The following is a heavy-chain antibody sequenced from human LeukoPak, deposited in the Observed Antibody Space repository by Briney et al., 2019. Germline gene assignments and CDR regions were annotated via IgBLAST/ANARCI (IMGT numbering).Heavy chain of an antibody. Sequence: GGSLRLSCAASGFTFSIYSMSWVRQAPGKGLEWVSYISSSNKYIYYADSVKGRFTISRDNSKNTLYLQMNSLRAEDTAVYYCARARGPGGNSKIDYWGQGTLVTVSS. J-gene: IGHJ4*02. CDR1: GFTFSIYS. CDR2: ISSSNKYI. V-gene: IGHV3-21*01. D-gene: IGHD4-23*01. CDR3: ARARGPGGNSKIDY.